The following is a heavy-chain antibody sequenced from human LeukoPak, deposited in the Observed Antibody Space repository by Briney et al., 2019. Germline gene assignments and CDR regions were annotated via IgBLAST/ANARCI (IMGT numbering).Heavy chain of an antibody. V-gene: IGHV1-46*01. D-gene: IGHD6-13*01. CDR2: INPSGGST. Sequence: ASVNVSCKASGYTFTRYYMHWVRQAPGQGLEWMGIINPSGGSTSYAQKFQGRVTMTRDTSTSTVYMELSSLRSEDTAVYYCARVAAAGLNWFDPWGQGTLVTVSS. CDR3: ARVAAAGLNWFDP. CDR1: GYTFTRYY. J-gene: IGHJ5*02.